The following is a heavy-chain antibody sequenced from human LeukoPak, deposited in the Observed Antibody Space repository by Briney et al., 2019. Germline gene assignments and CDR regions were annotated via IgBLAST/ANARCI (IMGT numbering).Heavy chain of an antibody. CDR2: IWYDGSNK. V-gene: IGHV3-33*01. CDR1: GFSFSSYG. D-gene: IGHD3-22*01. Sequence: GGSLRLSCAASGFSFSSYGMHWVRQAPGKGLEWVALIWYDGSNKYYSDSVKGRFTISRDNSKNTLYLQMNSLRAEDTAVYYCARTPDSSGYYYFDYWGQGTLVTVSS. J-gene: IGHJ4*02. CDR3: ARTPDSSGYYYFDY.